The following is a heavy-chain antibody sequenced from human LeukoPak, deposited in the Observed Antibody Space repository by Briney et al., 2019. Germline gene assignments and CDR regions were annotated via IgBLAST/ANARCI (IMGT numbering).Heavy chain of an antibody. CDR3: AKYGRPTAAGTFGY. D-gene: IGHD6-13*01. Sequence: GGSLRLSCAASGFTFSSYWMSWVRQAPGKGLEWVANIKQDGSEKYYVDSVKGRFTISRDNAKNSLYLQMNSLRAEDTAVYYCAKYGRPTAAGTFGYWGQGTLVTVSS. CDR1: GFTFSSYW. CDR2: IKQDGSEK. V-gene: IGHV3-7*03. J-gene: IGHJ4*02.